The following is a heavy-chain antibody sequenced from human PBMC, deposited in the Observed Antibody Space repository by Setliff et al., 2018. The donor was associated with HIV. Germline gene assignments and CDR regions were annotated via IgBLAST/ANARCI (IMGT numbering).Heavy chain of an antibody. CDR2: IIPMFGTG. CDR3: ASPTAIPH. J-gene: IGHJ4*02. Sequence: SVKVSCKASGYTFTSYGISWVRQAPGQGLEWMGGIIPMFGTGFYAQKFQGRVTITRDTSASTAYMELSSLRPEDTAVYYCASPTAIPHWGQGTLVTVSS. D-gene: IGHD2-21*02. V-gene: IGHV1-69*05. CDR1: GYTFTSYG.